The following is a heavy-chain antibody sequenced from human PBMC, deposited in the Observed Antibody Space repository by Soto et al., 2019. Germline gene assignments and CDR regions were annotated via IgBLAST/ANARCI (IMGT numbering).Heavy chain of an antibody. CDR2: IGRSGETI. Sequence: LRLSCVGSGFTFSSFEMNWVRQTPGKGLEWLSYIGRSGETIYYADSVKGRFTISRDNAKSSLLLQMNGLRDEDTGIYYCARDSRGGAARRPTFYYWGRGTLVTVSS. V-gene: IGHV3-48*03. CDR3: ARDSRGGAARRPTFYY. J-gene: IGHJ4*02. D-gene: IGHD6-6*01. CDR1: GFTFSSFE.